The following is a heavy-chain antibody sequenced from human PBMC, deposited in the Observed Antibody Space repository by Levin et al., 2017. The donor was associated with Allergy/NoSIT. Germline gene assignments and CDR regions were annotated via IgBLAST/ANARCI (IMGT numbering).Heavy chain of an antibody. CDR2: ISDSGRTK. J-gene: IGHJ1*01. CDR1: GFSISA. Sequence: GGSLRLSCTVSGFSISAMSWVRPAPGKGLEWVSGISDSGRTKYYADSVKGRFTTSRDNSKHTLYLQMNSLRVEDTAVYYCAIVRSAAVPEYFQHWGQGTLVIVSS. V-gene: IGHV3-23*01. D-gene: IGHD6-13*01. CDR3: AIVRSAAVPEYFQH.